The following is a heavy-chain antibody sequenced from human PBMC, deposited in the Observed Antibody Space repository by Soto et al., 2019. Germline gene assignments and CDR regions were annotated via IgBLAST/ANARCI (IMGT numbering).Heavy chain of an antibody. J-gene: IGHJ4*02. CDR3: ARGFVGTTELDY. CDR1: GYTFTNIG. CDR2: IGPPNGHT. V-gene: IGHV1-18*01. Sequence: GASVKVSCKASGYTFTNIGISWVRQAPGQGLEWVGWIGPPNGHTNYARKLQGRVTMTTDTSTSTVYMEMRSLRSDDTAVYYCARGFVGTTELDYWGQGTLVTVSS. D-gene: IGHD1-26*01.